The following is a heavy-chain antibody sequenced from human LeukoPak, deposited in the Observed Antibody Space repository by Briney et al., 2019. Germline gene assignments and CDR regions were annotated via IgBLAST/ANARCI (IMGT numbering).Heavy chain of an antibody. J-gene: IGHJ4*02. D-gene: IGHD3-10*01. CDR2: FDPEDGET. CDR3: ATESSRITMVRGFIMGY. Sequence: ASVKVSCKVSGYTLTELSMHWVRQAPGKGLEWMGSFDPEDGETIYAQKFQGRVTMTEDTSTDTAYMELSSLGSDDTAVYYCATESSRITMVRGFIMGYWGQGTLVTVSS. V-gene: IGHV1-24*01. CDR1: GYTLTELS.